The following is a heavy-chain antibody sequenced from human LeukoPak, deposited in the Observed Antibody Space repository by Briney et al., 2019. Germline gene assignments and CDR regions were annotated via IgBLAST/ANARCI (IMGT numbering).Heavy chain of an antibody. Sequence: GASVKVSCKASGYTFTGHYVHWVRQAPGQGLEWMGWIDPSSGGTNSAQKFQGRVTMARDTSLTTVYMELSSLTSDDTAIYFCARDRIAPAGSIIDYWGQGTLVTVSS. CDR3: ARDRIAPAGSIIDY. J-gene: IGHJ4*02. V-gene: IGHV1-2*02. CDR1: GYTFTGHY. CDR2: IDPSSGGT. D-gene: IGHD6-13*01.